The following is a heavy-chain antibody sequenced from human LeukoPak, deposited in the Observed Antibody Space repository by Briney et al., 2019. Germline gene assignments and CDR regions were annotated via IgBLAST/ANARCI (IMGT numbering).Heavy chain of an antibody. CDR3: ARGLAGYVDY. CDR2: INHSGST. D-gene: IGHD3-9*01. J-gene: IGHJ4*02. CDR1: GGSFSGYY. Sequence: SETLSLTCAVYGGSFSGYYWSWIRQPPGKGLEWIGEINHSGSTNYNPSLKSRVTISVDTSKNQFSLKLSSVTAADTAVYYCARGLAGYVDYWGQGTLVTASS. V-gene: IGHV4-34*01.